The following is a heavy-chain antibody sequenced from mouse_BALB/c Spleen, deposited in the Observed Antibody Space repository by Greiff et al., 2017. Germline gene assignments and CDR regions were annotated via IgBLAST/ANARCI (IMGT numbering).Heavy chain of an antibody. D-gene: IGHD1-1*01. Sequence: EVQLQQSGPELVKPGASVKMSCKASGYTFTSYVMHWVKQKPGQGLEWIGYINPYNDGTKYNEKFKGKATLTSDKSSSTAYMELSSLTSEDSAVYYCAREGYYYGSSPYWYFDVWGAGTTVTVSS. CDR3: AREGYYYGSSPYWYFDV. J-gene: IGHJ1*01. CDR2: INPYNDGT. V-gene: IGHV1-14*01. CDR1: GYTFTSYV.